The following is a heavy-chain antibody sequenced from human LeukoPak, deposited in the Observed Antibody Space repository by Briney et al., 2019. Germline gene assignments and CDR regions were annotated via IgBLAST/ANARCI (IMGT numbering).Heavy chain of an antibody. CDR2: ISSSSSYI. CDR1: GFTFSSYS. D-gene: IGHD5-18*01. V-gene: IGHV3-21*01. Sequence: PGGSLRLSCAASGFTFSSYSMNWVRQAPGKGLEWVSSISSSSSYIYYADSVKGRFTISRDNAKNSLYLQMNSMSAEDTAVYYCARGDGYSYPLFRWDAFDIWGQGTMVTVSS. CDR3: ARGDGYSYPLFRWDAFDI. J-gene: IGHJ3*02.